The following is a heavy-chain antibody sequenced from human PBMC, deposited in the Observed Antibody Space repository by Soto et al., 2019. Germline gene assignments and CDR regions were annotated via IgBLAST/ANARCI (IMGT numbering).Heavy chain of an antibody. D-gene: IGHD1-1*01. CDR2: IYWDDDK. Sequence: QITLKESGPTRVKPTQTLTLTCTFSGFSLSTSGVGVGWIRQPPGKALERLALIYWDDDKRYSPSLKSRLTVSKNTSKNEVVLTTTHIDHLETAHYYCAQKAGRQGNWSGGYFAFRGQGALVTVSS. CDR1: GFSLSTSGVG. J-gene: IGHJ4*02. CDR3: AQKAGRQGNWSGGYFAF. V-gene: IGHV2-5*02.